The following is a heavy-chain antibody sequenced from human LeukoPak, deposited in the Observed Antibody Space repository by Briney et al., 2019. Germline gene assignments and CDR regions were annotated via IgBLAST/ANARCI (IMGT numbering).Heavy chain of an antibody. CDR3: TRGLYCSSTSCYVNYYYYYYMDV. Sequence: SETLSLTCTVSGGSISSYYWSWIRQPPGKGLEWIGYIYYSGSTNYNPSLTSRVTISVDTSKNQFSLRLSSVTAADTAVYYCTRGLYCSSTSCYVNYYYYYYMDVWGKGTTVTVSS. V-gene: IGHV4-59*01. J-gene: IGHJ6*03. D-gene: IGHD2-2*01. CDR1: GGSISSYY. CDR2: IYYSGST.